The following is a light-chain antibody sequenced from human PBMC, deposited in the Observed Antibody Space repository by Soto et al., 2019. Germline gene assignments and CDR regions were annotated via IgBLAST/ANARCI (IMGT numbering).Light chain of an antibody. J-gene: IGKJ1*01. CDR2: AAS. CDR3: QQSYSTPPT. CDR1: QSITNY. V-gene: IGKV1-39*01. Sequence: DIQMTQSPSSLSASVGDRVTITCRASQSITNYLNWYQQKPGKAPNLLISAASRLQSGVPSRFSGSRSGTDFTLTISSLQPDDFASYYCQQSYSTPPTFGHGTKVEIK.